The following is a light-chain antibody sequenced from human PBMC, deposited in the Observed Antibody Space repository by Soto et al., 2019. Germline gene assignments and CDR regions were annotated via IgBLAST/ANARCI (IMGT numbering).Light chain of an antibody. Sequence: QSALTQPPSASASPGQSVTISCTGSSSDVGGYNYVSWYQHHPGKAPKLMIYEVIKRPSGVPDRFSGSKSGNTASLTVSGLQAEDEADYYCTSYAGSNTYLVFGGGTKLPS. J-gene: IGLJ2*01. CDR2: EVI. CDR3: TSYAGSNTYLV. CDR1: SSDVGGYNY. V-gene: IGLV2-8*01.